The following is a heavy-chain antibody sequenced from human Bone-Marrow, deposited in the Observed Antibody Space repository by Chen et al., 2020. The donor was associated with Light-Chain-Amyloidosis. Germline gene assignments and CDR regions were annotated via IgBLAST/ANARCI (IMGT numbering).Heavy chain of an antibody. J-gene: IGHJ1*01. V-gene: IGHV3-23*04. CDR3: ARDLVATYYDSRGYNLFRH. CDR1: VFTFSSYA. D-gene: IGHD3-22*01. CDR2: ISGSGGNT. Sequence: EVQLVESGGGLVQPGGSLRLSCAASVFTFSSYAMSWVRQAPGKGLEWVSTISGSGGNTDYADSVKGRFTISRDSSKNTLNLQMNSLRAEDTAVYYCARDLVATYYDSRGYNLFRHWGQGTLVTVSS.